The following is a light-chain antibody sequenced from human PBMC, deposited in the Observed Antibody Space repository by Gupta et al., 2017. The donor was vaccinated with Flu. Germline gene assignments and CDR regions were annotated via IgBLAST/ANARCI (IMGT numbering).Light chain of an antibody. Sequence: EIMLTQSPATLSLSPGERATLSCRASQTVASYLAWYQQKPGQAPRLLISDASNRATAIPASFSGSGSGTDFTLTISSLQPEDFALYYCQQRISWPITFGQGTRLEIK. J-gene: IGKJ5*01. CDR2: DAS. CDR3: QQRISWPIT. CDR1: QTVASY. V-gene: IGKV3-11*01.